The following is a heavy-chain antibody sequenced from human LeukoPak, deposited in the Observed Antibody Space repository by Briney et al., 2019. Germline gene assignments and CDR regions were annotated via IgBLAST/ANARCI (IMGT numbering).Heavy chain of an antibody. D-gene: IGHD6-6*01. Sequence: ASVKVSCKASGGTFSSYDINWVRQAPGQGLEWMGWINPNSGGTNYAQKFQGRVTMTRDTSISTAYMELSRLRSDDTAVYYCARGIAARPGSRGYYFDYWGQGTLVTVSS. CDR3: ARGIAARPGSRGYYFDY. J-gene: IGHJ4*02. CDR2: INPNSGGT. V-gene: IGHV1-2*02. CDR1: GGTFSSYD.